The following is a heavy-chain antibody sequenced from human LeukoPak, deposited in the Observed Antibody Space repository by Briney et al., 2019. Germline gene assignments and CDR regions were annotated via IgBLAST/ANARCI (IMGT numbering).Heavy chain of an antibody. J-gene: IGHJ4*02. CDR1: GFTFSTYA. D-gene: IGHD1-1*01. V-gene: IGHV3-23*01. CDR2: ISGSGEDT. CDR3: ARLSGTSGTSSRVLHY. Sequence: GRSLRLSCAASGFTFSTYAMIWVRQAPGKGLEWVSAISGSGEDTYYADSVRGRFTISRDNSENSLSLQMNRLRAEDTAVYHCARLSGTSGTSSRVLHYWGQGTLVTVSS.